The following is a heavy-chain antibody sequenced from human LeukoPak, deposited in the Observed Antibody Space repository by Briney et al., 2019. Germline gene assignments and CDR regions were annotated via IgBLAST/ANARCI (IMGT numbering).Heavy chain of an antibody. CDR3: ASGGYFPAASFSFDY. Sequence: PSETLSLTCTVSSGSISSYYWSWIRQPPGKGLEWIGYIYYSGSTNYNPSLKSRVTISVDTSKNQFSLKLSSVTAADTAVYYCASGGYFPAASFSFDYWGQGTLVTVSS. CDR1: SGSISSYY. D-gene: IGHD2-15*01. J-gene: IGHJ4*02. CDR2: IYYSGST. V-gene: IGHV4-59*01.